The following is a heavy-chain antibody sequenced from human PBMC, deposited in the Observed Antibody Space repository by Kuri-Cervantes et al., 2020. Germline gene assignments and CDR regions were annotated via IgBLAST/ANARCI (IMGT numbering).Heavy chain of an antibody. J-gene: IGHJ4*02. Sequence: ASVKVSCKASGYTFTSYDINWVRQATGQGLEWMGWINPNSGGTNYAQKFQGWVTMTRDTSISTAYMELSRLRSDDTAVYYCARGTTYSSSYLYYFDYWGQGTLVTVSS. CDR3: ARGTTYSSSYLYYFDY. V-gene: IGHV1-2*04. CDR1: GYTFTSYD. CDR2: INPNSGGT. D-gene: IGHD6-6*01.